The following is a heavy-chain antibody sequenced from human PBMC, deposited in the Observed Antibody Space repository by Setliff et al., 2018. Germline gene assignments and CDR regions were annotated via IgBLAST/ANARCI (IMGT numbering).Heavy chain of an antibody. V-gene: IGHV1-46*01. CDR3: ARDPDYQYYYDSSGRDAFDI. D-gene: IGHD3-22*01. CDR1: GYSFTSYY. J-gene: IGHJ3*02. CDR2: ISPSGGSA. Sequence: ASVKVSCKASGYSFTSYYIHWVRQAPGLGLEWMGIISPSGGSASYAQKFQGRVTMTTDTSTSTAYMELRSLRSDDTAVYYCARDPDYQYYYDSSGRDAFDIWGQGTMVTVSS.